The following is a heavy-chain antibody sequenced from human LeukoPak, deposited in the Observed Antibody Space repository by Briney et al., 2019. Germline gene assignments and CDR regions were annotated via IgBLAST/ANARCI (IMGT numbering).Heavy chain of an antibody. CDR1: GGSISSGSYF. CDR3: ARDGYCSSTSCYDAFDI. CDR2: IYTSGST. Sequence: NSSETLSLTCTVSGGSISSGSYFWSWIRQPAGKGLEWIGRIYTSGSTNYNPSLKSRLTISVDTSKNQFSLKLSSVTAADTAEYYCARDGYCSSTSCYDAFDIWGQGTMVTVSS. J-gene: IGHJ3*02. D-gene: IGHD2-2*03. V-gene: IGHV4-61*02.